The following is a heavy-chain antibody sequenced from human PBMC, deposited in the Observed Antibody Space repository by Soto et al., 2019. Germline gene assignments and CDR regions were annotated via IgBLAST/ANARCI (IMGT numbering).Heavy chain of an antibody. CDR1: GYTFTSYD. V-gene: IGHV1-8*01. CDR3: ARWPDGYYYYGMDV. Sequence: QVQLVQSGAEVKKPGASVKVSCKASGYTFTSYDINWVRQATGQGLEWMGWMNPNSGNTGYAQKFQGRVTMSRNTSISTAYMELSSLRSEDTAVYYCARWPDGYYYYGMDVWGQGTTVTVSS. CDR2: MNPNSGNT. J-gene: IGHJ6*02.